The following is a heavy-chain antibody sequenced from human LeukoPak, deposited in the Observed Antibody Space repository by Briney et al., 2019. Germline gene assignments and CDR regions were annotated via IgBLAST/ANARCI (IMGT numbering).Heavy chain of an antibody. CDR2: IIPIFGTA. J-gene: IGHJ4*02. CDR1: GGTFSSYA. CDR3: ARDLGDHLDY. V-gene: IGHV1-69*06. D-gene: IGHD2-21*02. Sequence: GASVKVSCKASGGTFSSYAISWMRQAPGQGLEWMGGIIPIFGTANYAQKFQGGVTITADKSTSTAYMELSSLRSEDTAVYYCARDLGDHLDYWGQGTLVTVSS.